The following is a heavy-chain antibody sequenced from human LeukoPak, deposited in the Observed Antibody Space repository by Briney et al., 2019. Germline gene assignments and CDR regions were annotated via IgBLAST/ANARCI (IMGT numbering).Heavy chain of an antibody. CDR3: ARRSPLEATI. CDR2: IYPDDSDT. J-gene: IGHJ4*02. Sequence: GESLKISCKASGYTFTSSWIGWVRQVPGKGLEWRGIIYPDDSDTTYSPSFHGQVTISVDNSTSTAYLQWSSLKASDTAIYFCARRSPLEATIWGQGPRVTVSS. D-gene: IGHD5-12*01. V-gene: IGHV5-51*01. CDR1: GYTFTSSW.